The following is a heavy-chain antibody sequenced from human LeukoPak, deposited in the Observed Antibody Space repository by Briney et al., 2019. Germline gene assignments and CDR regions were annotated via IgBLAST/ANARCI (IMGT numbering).Heavy chain of an antibody. V-gene: IGHV1-2*02. CDR1: GYIFTGYH. Sequence: ASVKVSCKASGYIFTGYHMHWVRQAPGQGLEWMGWINPNSGDTNYAQKFQGRVTMTRDTSISTAYMELSSLRSDDTAEYYCARGDRVVIITTPTFHSEDNWFDPWGQGTLVTVSS. CDR3: ARGDRVVIITTPTFHSEDNWFDP. D-gene: IGHD3-22*01. J-gene: IGHJ5*02. CDR2: INPNSGDT.